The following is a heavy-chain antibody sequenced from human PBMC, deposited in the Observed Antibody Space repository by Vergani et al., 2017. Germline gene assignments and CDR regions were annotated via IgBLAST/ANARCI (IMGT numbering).Heavy chain of an antibody. V-gene: IGHV3-13*01. Sequence: VQLVESGGGVVQPGRSLRLSCAASGFTFSSYGMHWVRQAPGKGLEWVSAIGTAGDTYYPGSVKGRFTISRENAKNSLYLQMNSLRAGDTAVYYCARGQSIAAAGTLYFDYWGQGTLVTVSS. D-gene: IGHD6-13*01. CDR3: ARGQSIAAAGTLYFDY. CDR1: GFTFSSYG. J-gene: IGHJ4*02. CDR2: IGTAGDT.